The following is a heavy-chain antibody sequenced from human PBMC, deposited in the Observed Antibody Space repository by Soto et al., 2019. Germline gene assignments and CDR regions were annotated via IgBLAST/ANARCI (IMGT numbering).Heavy chain of an antibody. CDR3: ARNIVAIPSGSTWVDP. V-gene: IGHV4-59*01. CDR2: IYYSGST. Sequence: SETLSLTCTVSGGSISSYYWSWIRQPPGKGLEWIGYIYYSGSTNYNPSLKSRVTISVDTSKNQFSLKLSSVTAADTAVYYCARNIVAIPSGSTWVDPWGQVTLVSVS. D-gene: IGHD5-12*01. J-gene: IGHJ5*02. CDR1: GGSISSYY.